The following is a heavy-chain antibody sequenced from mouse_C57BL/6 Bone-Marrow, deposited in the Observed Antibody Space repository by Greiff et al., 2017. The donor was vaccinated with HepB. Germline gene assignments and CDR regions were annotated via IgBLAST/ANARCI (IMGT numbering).Heavy chain of an antibody. Sequence: VKVVESGPGLVAPSQSLSITCTVSGFSLTSYGVHWVRQPPGKGLEWLVVIWSDGSTTYNSALNSRLSISKDNSKSQVFLKMNSLQTDDTAMYYCARHRDYYFYAMDYWGQGTSVTVSS. D-gene: IGHD2-1*01. V-gene: IGHV2-6-1*01. J-gene: IGHJ4*01. CDR3: ARHRDYYFYAMDY. CDR2: IWSDGST. CDR1: GFSLTSYG.